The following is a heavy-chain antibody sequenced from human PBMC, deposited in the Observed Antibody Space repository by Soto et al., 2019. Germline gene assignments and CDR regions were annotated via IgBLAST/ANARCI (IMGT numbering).Heavy chain of an antibody. CDR2: INHSGST. CDR3: ATEYSTGWHY. D-gene: IGHD6-19*01. Sequence: SETLSLTCTVSGASMSSGGYYWTWIRHPPGTGLEWIGEINHSGSTNYNPSLKSRVTISVDTSKNQFSLKLSSVTAADTAVYYCATEYSTGWHYWGQGMLVTVSS. V-gene: IGHV4-61*08. J-gene: IGHJ4*02. CDR1: GASMSSGGYY.